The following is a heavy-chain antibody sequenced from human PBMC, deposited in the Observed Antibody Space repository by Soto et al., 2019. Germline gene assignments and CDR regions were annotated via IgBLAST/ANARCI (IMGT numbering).Heavy chain of an antibody. V-gene: IGHV1-69*13. D-gene: IGHD2-21*01. J-gene: IGHJ6*02. CDR3: ARVVVHYYHGMDV. CDR1: GGTFSSYA. Sequence: GASVNVSCKASGGTFSSYAISWVRQAPGQGLEWMGGIIPIFGTANYAQKFQGRVTITADESTSTAYMELSSLRSEDTAVYYCARVVVHYYHGMDVWGQGTTVTVSS. CDR2: IIPIFGTA.